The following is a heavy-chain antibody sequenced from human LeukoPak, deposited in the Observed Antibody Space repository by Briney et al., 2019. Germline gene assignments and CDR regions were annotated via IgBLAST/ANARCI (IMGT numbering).Heavy chain of an antibody. D-gene: IGHD4-17*01. CDR1: GFTFSSYG. Sequence: GGSLRLSCAASGFTFSSYGMHWVRQAPGKGLEWVAVISYDGSNKYYADSVKGRFTISRDNSKNTLYLQMNSLRAEDTAVYYCARDFQDYGDSYYYYYYMDVWGKGTTVTVSS. CDR2: ISYDGSNK. J-gene: IGHJ6*03. CDR3: ARDFQDYGDSYYYYYYMDV. V-gene: IGHV3-30*19.